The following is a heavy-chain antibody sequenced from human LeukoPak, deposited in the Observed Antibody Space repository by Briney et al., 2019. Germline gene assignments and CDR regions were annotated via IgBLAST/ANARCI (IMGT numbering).Heavy chain of an antibody. CDR1: GGSISSYY. V-gene: IGHV4-59*01. CDR2: IYYSGST. J-gene: IGHJ4*02. Sequence: SETLSLXCTVSGGSISSYYWSWIRQPPGKVLEWIGYIYYSGSTNYNPSLKSRVTISVDTSKNQFSLKLSSVTAADTAVYYCARGYYGDYSDYWGQGTLVTVSS. D-gene: IGHD4-17*01. CDR3: ARGYYGDYSDY.